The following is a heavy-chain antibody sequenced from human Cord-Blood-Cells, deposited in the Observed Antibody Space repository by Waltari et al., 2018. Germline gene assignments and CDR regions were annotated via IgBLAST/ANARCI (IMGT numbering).Heavy chain of an antibody. J-gene: IGHJ3*02. V-gene: IGHV3-33*01. CDR1: GFTFSSYG. D-gene: IGHD4-17*01. CDR3: ARDKYGDYWGAFDI. CDR2: IWYDGSNK. Sequence: QVQLVESGGGVVQPGRSLRLPCAASGFTFSSYGMHWVRPAPGKGLEWVAVIWYDGSNKYYADSVKGRFTISRDNSKNTLYLQMNSLRAEDTAVYYCARDKYGDYWGAFDIWGQGTMVTVSS.